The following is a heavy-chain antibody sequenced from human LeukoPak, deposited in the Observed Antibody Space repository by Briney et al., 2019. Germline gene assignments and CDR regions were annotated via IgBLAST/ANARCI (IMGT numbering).Heavy chain of an antibody. Sequence: SETLSLTCTVSGGSISSGGYYWSWIRQHPGKGLERIGYIYYSGSTYYNPSLKSRVTISVDTSKNQFSLKLSSVTAADTAVYYCAREMADYFDYWGQGTLVTVSS. D-gene: IGHD5-24*01. V-gene: IGHV4-31*03. CDR1: GGSISSGGYY. CDR2: IYYSGST. CDR3: AREMADYFDY. J-gene: IGHJ4*02.